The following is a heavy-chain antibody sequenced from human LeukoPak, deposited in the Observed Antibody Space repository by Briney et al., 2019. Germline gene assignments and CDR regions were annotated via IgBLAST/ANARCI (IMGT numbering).Heavy chain of an antibody. J-gene: IGHJ4*02. CDR3: ARDLRGPRIAAAGTGYFDY. D-gene: IGHD6-13*01. CDR1: GYTFTSYG. V-gene: IGHV1-18*01. Sequence: ASVKVSCKASGYTFTSYGISWVRQAPGQGLEWMGWISAYNGNTNYAQKLQGRVTMTTDTSTSTAYMELRSLRSDDTAVYYCARDLRGPRIAAAGTGYFDYWGQGTLVTVSS. CDR2: ISAYNGNT.